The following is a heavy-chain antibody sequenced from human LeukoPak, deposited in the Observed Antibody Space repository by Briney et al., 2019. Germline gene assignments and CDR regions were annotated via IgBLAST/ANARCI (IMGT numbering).Heavy chain of an antibody. CDR2: INNSGST. D-gene: IGHD2-2*02. V-gene: IGHV4-34*01. CDR1: GGSISSGGYY. J-gene: IGHJ4*02. Sequence: SETLSLTCAVSGGSISSGGYYWSWIRQPPGKGLEWIGEINNSGSTNYNPSLKSRVTISVDTSKNQFSLKLSSVTAADTAVYYCARGLGYCSSTSCYTGGDYWGQGTLVTVSS. CDR3: ARGLGYCSSTSCYTGGDY.